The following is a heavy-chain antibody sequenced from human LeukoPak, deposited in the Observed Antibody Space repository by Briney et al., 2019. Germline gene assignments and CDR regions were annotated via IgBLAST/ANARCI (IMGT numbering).Heavy chain of an antibody. Sequence: QSGGSLRLSCAASRFTFSGVAMHWVRQASGKGLEWVGRIRSKANSYATVYAASVNGRFTISRDDSKITAYLQMNSLKTEDTAVYFCSAAGPAAFAYWGQGTLVTVSS. CDR1: RFTFSGVA. J-gene: IGHJ4*02. CDR3: SAAGPAAFAY. CDR2: IRSKANSYAT. D-gene: IGHD2-2*01. V-gene: IGHV3-73*01.